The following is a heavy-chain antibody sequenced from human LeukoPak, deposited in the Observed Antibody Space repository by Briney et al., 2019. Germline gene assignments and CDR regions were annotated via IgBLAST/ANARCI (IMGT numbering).Heavy chain of an antibody. CDR3: AREAPDGGNSGLGY. Sequence: GGSLRLSCAASGFAFSSYAMSWVRQAPGNGLEWVSSISSSSSYIYYADSVKGQFTISRDNAKNSLYLQMNSLRAEDTAVYYCAREAPDGGNSGLGYWGQGTLVTVSS. V-gene: IGHV3-21*01. J-gene: IGHJ4*02. D-gene: IGHD4-23*01. CDR2: ISSSSSYI. CDR1: GFAFSSYA.